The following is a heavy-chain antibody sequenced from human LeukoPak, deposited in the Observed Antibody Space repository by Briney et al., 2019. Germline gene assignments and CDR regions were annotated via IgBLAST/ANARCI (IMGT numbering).Heavy chain of an antibody. V-gene: IGHV3-21*01. CDR2: ISSSSSYI. CDR1: GFTFSSYS. Sequence: GGSLRLSCAASGFTFSSYSMNWVRQAPWKGLEWVSSISSSSSYIYYADSVKGRFTISRDNAKNSLYLQMNSLRAEDTAVYYCTRDRSGYTFDDWGQGTLVTVSS. D-gene: IGHD5-18*01. J-gene: IGHJ4*02. CDR3: TRDRSGYTFDD.